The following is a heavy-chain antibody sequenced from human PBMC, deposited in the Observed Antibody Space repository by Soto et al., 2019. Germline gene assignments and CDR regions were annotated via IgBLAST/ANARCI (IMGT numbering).Heavy chain of an antibody. CDR3: AREYSSGNEDAFDI. J-gene: IGHJ3*02. CDR2: IRPCDGGS. D-gene: IGHD6-19*01. CDR1: GYTLNTYY. Sequence: ASVKVSCKSSGYTLNTYYLHWVRQAPGQGLEWMGRIRPCDGGSTYAQKFLGRVTMTRDTSTSTAYMELRSLRSDDTAVYYCAREYSSGNEDAFDIWGQGTMVTVSS. V-gene: IGHV1-46*02.